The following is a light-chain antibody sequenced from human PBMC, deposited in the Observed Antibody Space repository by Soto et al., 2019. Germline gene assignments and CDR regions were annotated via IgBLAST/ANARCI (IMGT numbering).Light chain of an antibody. V-gene: IGLV7-46*01. J-gene: IGLJ2*01. CDR1: TGAVTSGHY. Sequence: AVVTQEPSLTVSPGGTVTLTCGSSTGAVTSGHYPYWFQQKSGQAPRALIYDTSNKHSWTPARFSGSLLGGKAALTLSGAQPEDEAEYYCLLSFSGTHVVFGGGTQLTVL. CDR2: DTS. CDR3: LLSFSGTHVV.